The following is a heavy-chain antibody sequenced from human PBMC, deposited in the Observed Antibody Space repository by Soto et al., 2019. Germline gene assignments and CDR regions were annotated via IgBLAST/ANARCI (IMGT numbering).Heavy chain of an antibody. Sequence: QLQLEESGPGLVKPSETPSLTCTVSGGSISSSSYYWGWIRQSPGKGLEWIGRFYYSGSTYYSPSLRGRVTISGDTSRKQISLRLSSVTAADTAVYYCARISVASRYMDVWGEGTTVTVSS. V-gene: IGHV4-39*01. J-gene: IGHJ6*03. CDR2: FYYSGST. D-gene: IGHD5-12*01. CDR1: GGSISSSSYY. CDR3: ARISVASRYMDV.